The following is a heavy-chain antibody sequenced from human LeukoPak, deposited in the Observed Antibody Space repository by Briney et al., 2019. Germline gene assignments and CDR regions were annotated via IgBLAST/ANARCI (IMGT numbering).Heavy chain of an antibody. CDR3: ARTRAGGVLLWFGQYYMDV. CDR2: IYHSGST. J-gene: IGHJ6*03. V-gene: IGHV4-38-2*02. Sequence: PSETLSLTCTVSGYSISSGYYWGWIRQPPGKGLEWIGSIYHSGSTYYNPSLKSRVTISVDTSKNQFSLKLSSVTAADTAVYYCARTRAGGVLLWFGQYYMDVWGKGTTVTVSS. CDR1: GYSISSGYY. D-gene: IGHD3-10*01.